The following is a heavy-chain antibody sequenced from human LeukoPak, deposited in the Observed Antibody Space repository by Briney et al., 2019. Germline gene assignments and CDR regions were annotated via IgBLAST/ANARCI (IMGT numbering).Heavy chain of an antibody. D-gene: IGHD6-19*01. J-gene: IGHJ2*01. CDR2: ISSSTGTT. CDR3: AKDGPSVTGTGWYFDL. CDR1: GFTFASYA. Sequence: GGSLRLSCAASGFTFASYALTWVRQAPGKGLECVSYISSSTGTTFYADSAKGRFTISRDNSRSMLYLQMNSLRVEDTAVYYCAKDGPSVTGTGWYFDLWGRGTLVAVSS. V-gene: IGHV3-23*01.